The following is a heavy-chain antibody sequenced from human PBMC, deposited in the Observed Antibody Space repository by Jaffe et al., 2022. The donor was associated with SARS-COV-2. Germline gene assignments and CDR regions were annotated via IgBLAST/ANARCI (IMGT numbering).Heavy chain of an antibody. CDR1: GGSISSYY. CDR3: ARDASGWVGNFDY. D-gene: IGHD6-19*01. J-gene: IGHJ4*02. V-gene: IGHV4-59*01. Sequence: QVQLQESGPGLVKPSETLSLTCTVSGGSISSYYWSWIRQPPGKGLEWIGYIYYSGSTNYNPSLKSRVTISVDTSKNQFSLKLSSVTAADTAVYYCARDASGWVGNFDYWGQGTLVTVSS. CDR2: IYYSGST.